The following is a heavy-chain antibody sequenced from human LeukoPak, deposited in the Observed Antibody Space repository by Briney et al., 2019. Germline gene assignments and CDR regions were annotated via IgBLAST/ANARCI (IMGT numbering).Heavy chain of an antibody. J-gene: IGHJ4*02. CDR2: ISSSGSTI. CDR1: GFTFSSYE. V-gene: IGHV3-48*03. CDR3: ARKRQEGFDY. Sequence: GGSPRLSCAASGFTFSSYEMNWVRQAPGKGLEWISYISSSGSTIYYADSVKGRFTISRDNAKNSLYLQMNSLRAEDTAVYYCARKRQEGFDYWGQGTLVTVSS.